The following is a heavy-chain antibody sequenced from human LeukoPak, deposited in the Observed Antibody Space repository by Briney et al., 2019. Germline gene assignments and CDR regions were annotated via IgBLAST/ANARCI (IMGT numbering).Heavy chain of an antibody. D-gene: IGHD4-17*01. V-gene: IGHV5-10-1*01. Sequence: GESLRISCKGSGYSFTSYWISWVRQMPGKGLEWMGRIDPSDSYTNYSPSFQGHVTISADKSINTAYLQWSSLKASDTAMYYCARHDYGDTYFDYWGQGTLVTVSS. CDR3: ARHDYGDTYFDY. J-gene: IGHJ4*02. CDR2: IDPSDSYT. CDR1: GYSFTSYW.